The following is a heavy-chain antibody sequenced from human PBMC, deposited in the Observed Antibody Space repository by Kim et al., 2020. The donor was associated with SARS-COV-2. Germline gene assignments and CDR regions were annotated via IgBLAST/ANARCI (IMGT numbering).Heavy chain of an antibody. Sequence: SETLSLTCAVYGGSFSGYYWSWIRQPPGKGLEWIGEINHSGSTNYNPSLKSRVTISVDTSKNQFSLKLSSVTAADTAVYYCARGKRRSYGYLAQVGYYYYGMDVWGQGTTVTVSS. J-gene: IGHJ6*02. CDR2: INHSGST. D-gene: IGHD5-18*01. CDR1: GGSFSGYY. CDR3: ARGKRRSYGYLAQVGYYYYGMDV. V-gene: IGHV4-34*01.